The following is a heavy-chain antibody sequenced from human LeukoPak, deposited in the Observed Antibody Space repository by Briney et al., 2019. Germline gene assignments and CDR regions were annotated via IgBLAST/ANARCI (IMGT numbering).Heavy chain of an antibody. CDR1: GYTFTGYY. CDR2: INPNSGGT. J-gene: IGHJ4*02. CDR3: AREQYYDILTGYYPIDY. D-gene: IGHD3-9*01. V-gene: IGHV1-2*02. Sequence: ASVKVSCKASGYTFTGYYIHWVRQAPGQGLEWMGWINPNSGGTNYAQKFQDRVTMTRDTSISTAYMELSRLRFDDTAVYYCAREQYYDILTGYYPIDYWGQGTLVTVSS.